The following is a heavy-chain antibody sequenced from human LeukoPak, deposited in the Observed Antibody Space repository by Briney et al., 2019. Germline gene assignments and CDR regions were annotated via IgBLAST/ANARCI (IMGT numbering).Heavy chain of an antibody. D-gene: IGHD6-19*01. CDR1: GYTFTSYG. CDR2: ISTYNGNT. Sequence: ASVEVSSKASGYTFTSYGISWVRQAPGQGLEWMGWISTYNGNTNYAQKLQGRVTMTTDTSTSTAYMELRSLRSDDTAVYYCARGYLPYSSGWYYFDYWGQGTLVTVTS. CDR3: ARGYLPYSSGWYYFDY. V-gene: IGHV1-18*01. J-gene: IGHJ4*02.